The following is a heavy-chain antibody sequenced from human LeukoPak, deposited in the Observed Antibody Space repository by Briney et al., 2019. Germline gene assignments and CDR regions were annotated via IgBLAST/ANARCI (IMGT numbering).Heavy chain of an antibody. Sequence: PGGSLRLSCAASGFTFSSYAMHWVRQAPGKGLEWVAVVWYDGSKTYSADSVKGRITISRDDSKNTLYLQTNSLRAEDTAVYYCARGVDYYDSGGTIYYWGQGTLVTVSS. CDR2: VWYDGSKT. CDR1: GFTFSSYA. D-gene: IGHD3-22*01. J-gene: IGHJ4*02. V-gene: IGHV3-33*01. CDR3: ARGVDYYDSGGTIYY.